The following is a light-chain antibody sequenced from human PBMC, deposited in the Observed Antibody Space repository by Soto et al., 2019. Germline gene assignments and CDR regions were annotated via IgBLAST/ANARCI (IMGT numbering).Light chain of an antibody. V-gene: IGLV2-11*01. CDR2: DVT. CDR1: DSDVGTYNY. Sequence: QSALTQPRSVSGSPGQSVTISCTGTDSDVGTYNYVSWYQQHPGKAPKLMIYDVTKRPSGVPDRFSVSKSGNTASLTISGLQAEDEADYYCFSYAGYYTLLFGGGTKVTVL. CDR3: FSYAGYYTLL. J-gene: IGLJ2*01.